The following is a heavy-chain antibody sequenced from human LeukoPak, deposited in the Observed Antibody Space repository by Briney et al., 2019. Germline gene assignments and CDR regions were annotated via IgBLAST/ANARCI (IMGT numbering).Heavy chain of an antibody. CDR3: ARVWGGATVTTPFDY. CDR1: GYTFTGYY. D-gene: IGHD4-17*01. V-gene: IGHV1-2*02. Sequence: ASVKVSCKASGYTFTGYYMHWVRQAPGQGLEWMGWINPNSGGTNYAQKFQGRVTMTRDTSISTAYMELSRLKSDDTAVYYCARVWGGATVTTPFDYWGQGTLVTVSS. J-gene: IGHJ4*02. CDR2: INPNSGGT.